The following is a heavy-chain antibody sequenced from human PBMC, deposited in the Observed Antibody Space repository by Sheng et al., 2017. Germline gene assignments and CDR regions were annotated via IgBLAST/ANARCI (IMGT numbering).Heavy chain of an antibody. J-gene: IGHJ4*02. CDR3: AREGIPAVAADY. V-gene: IGHV3-23*01. D-gene: IGHD6-19*01. CDR2: ISGSGGDT. Sequence: ESGGGLVQPGGTLRLSCAASGFTFSTYGMSWVRQAPGKGLEWVSTISGSGGDTFYADSVKGRFTISRDNSKNTLNLQMNSLRADDTALYYCAREGIPAVAADYWGQGTLVTVSS. CDR1: GFTFSTYG.